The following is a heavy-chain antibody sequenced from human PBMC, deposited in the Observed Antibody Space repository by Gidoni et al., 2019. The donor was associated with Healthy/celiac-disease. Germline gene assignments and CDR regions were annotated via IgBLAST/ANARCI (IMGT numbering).Heavy chain of an antibody. CDR2: IWYDGSNK. CDR1: GFTFSIYG. Sequence: QVQLVESGGGVVQHGRSLRLSCAASGFTFSIYGMHGVRQAPGKGLGWVAFIWYDGSNKYYADSVKGRFTISRDNSKNTLYLQMNSLRAEDTAVYYCASTKLDVWGQGTTVTVSS. CDR3: ASTKLDV. J-gene: IGHJ6*02. V-gene: IGHV3-33*01. D-gene: IGHD2-2*01.